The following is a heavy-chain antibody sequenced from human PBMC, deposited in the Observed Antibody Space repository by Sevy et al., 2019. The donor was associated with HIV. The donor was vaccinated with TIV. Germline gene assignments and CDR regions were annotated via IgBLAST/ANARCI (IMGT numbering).Heavy chain of an antibody. CDR2: ISAYNGNT. CDR3: ARDPCSSTSCLDTYYYYYYGMDV. Sequence: ASVKVSCKASGYTFTSYGISWVRQAPGQGLEWMGWISAYNGNTNYAQKLQGRVTMTTDTSTSTAYMELRGLRSDDTAVYYCARDPCSSTSCLDTYYYYYYGMDVWGQGTTVTVSS. D-gene: IGHD2-2*01. J-gene: IGHJ6*02. V-gene: IGHV1-18*01. CDR1: GYTFTSYG.